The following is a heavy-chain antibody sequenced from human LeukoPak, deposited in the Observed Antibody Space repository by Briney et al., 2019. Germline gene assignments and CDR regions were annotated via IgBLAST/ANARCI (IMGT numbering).Heavy chain of an antibody. CDR1: GYSISSGYY. J-gene: IGHJ3*02. CDR2: IYHSGST. D-gene: IGHD5-18*01. V-gene: IGHV4-38-2*02. Sequence: SETLSLTCTVSGYSISSGYYWGWIRPPPGKGLEWIGSIYHSGSTYYNPSLKSRVTISVDTSKNQFSLKLSSVTAADTAVYYCARKIQLWFRSVNAFDIWGQGTMVTVSS. CDR3: ARKIQLWFRSVNAFDI.